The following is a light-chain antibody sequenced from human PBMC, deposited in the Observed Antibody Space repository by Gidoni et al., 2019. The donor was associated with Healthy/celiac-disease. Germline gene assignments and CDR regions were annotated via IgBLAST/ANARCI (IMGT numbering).Light chain of an antibody. Sequence: DIKLTQSPSFLSASVGDRVTITCRASQGISSYLAWYQQKPGKAPKLLIYAASTLQSGVPSRFSGSGSGTEFTLTISSLQPEDFATYYCQQLNSYQTFGQGTRLEIK. CDR2: AAS. CDR1: QGISSY. V-gene: IGKV1-9*01. CDR3: QQLNSYQT. J-gene: IGKJ5*01.